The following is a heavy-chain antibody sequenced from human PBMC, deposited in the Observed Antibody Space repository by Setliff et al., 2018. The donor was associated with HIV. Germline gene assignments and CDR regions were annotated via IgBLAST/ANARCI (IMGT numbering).Heavy chain of an antibody. CDR1: GGSISSGGFY. J-gene: IGHJ5*02. V-gene: IGHV4-31*03. CDR3: ARRINNSGSLPAKNWFDT. Sequence: LSLTCTVTGGSISSGGFYWTWIRQHPGKGLEWIGYIYNTGSTYHSPSLESRVTISIDTSKNQFSLKLSSVTAADTAVYYCARRINNSGSLPAKNWFDTWGQGRLVTVSS. CDR2: IYNTGST. D-gene: IGHD3-10*01.